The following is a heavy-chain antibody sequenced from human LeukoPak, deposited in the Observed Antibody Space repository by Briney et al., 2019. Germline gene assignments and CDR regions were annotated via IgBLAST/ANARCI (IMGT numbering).Heavy chain of an antibody. CDR1: GFTFSSYG. Sequence: GGSLRLSCGVSGFTFSSYGMHWVRQAPGKGLEWVAYIRYDGSNRHYADSVKGRFTISRDNSKDTLYLQMSSLRADDTAVYYCVKGSSNNDYWGQGTLVTVSS. J-gene: IGHJ4*02. V-gene: IGHV3-30*02. D-gene: IGHD1/OR15-1a*01. CDR3: VKGSSNNDY. CDR2: IRYDGSNR.